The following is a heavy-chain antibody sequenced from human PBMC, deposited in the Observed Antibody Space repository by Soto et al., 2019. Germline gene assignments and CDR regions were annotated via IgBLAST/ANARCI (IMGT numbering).Heavy chain of an antibody. J-gene: IGHJ5*02. CDR3: ARHRASHYSRQYNWFDP. D-gene: IGHD4-4*01. CDR1: GFLFSTYT. CDR2: ISSSGDI. V-gene: IGHV3-21*01. Sequence: EVQLVESGGGLVKPGGSLRLSCAASGFLFSTYTMNWVRQAPGRGLECVSSISSSGDIFYAESLKGRFTISRDDAKNSVYLQMNSLTADDTAVYYCARHRASHYSRQYNWFDPWGQGTLVTVSS.